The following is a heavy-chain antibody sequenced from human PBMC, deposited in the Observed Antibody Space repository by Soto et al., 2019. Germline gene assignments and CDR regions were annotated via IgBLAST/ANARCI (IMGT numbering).Heavy chain of an antibody. V-gene: IGHV4-34*01. CDR2: INHSGST. J-gene: IGHJ4*02. Sequence: SETLSLTCAFYVVSFSGYYWSCIRQPPGKWLEWIGEINHSGSTNYNPSLKSRVTISVDTSKNQFSLKLSSVTAADTAVYYCARDLFRPHHAGSGTQGYFDYWGQGTLVTVSS. D-gene: IGHD3-10*01. CDR3: ARDLFRPHHAGSGTQGYFDY. CDR1: VVSFSGYY.